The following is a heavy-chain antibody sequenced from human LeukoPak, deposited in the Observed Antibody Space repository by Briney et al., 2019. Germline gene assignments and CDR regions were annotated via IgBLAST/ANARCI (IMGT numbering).Heavy chain of an antibody. D-gene: IGHD3-22*01. CDR2: INHSGST. V-gene: IGHV4-34*01. J-gene: IGHJ4*02. CDR1: GGSFSGYY. CDR3: ARTTKRSSGYYYFDY. Sequence: SETLSLTCAVYGGSFSGYYWSWIRQPPGKGLEWIGEINHSGSTNYNPSLKSRVTISVDTSKNQFSLKLSSVTAADTAVYYCARTTKRSSGYYYFDYWGQGTLVTVSS.